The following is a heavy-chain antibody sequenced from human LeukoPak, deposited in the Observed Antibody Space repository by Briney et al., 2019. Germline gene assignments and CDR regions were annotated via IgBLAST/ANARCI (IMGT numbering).Heavy chain of an antibody. CDR1: GLTFSTYS. Sequence: GGSLRLSCAASGLTFSTYSMNWVRQAPGKGLEWVSSISSTSAFIYYADSVKGRFTTSRDNAKGSLYLQMNSLRAEDTAVYYCAPGAWHYYNQMAVWGQGTTVIVSS. J-gene: IGHJ6*02. CDR2: ISSTSAFI. CDR3: APGAWHYYNQMAV. V-gene: IGHV3-21*01. D-gene: IGHD4-17*01.